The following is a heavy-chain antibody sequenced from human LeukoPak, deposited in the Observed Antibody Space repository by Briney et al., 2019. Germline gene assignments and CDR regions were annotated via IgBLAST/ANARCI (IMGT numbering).Heavy chain of an antibody. CDR1: GFTFSTYP. CDR2: ISFDGSNK. V-gene: IGHV3-30*04. D-gene: IGHD4-11*01. J-gene: IGHJ4*02. Sequence: GGSLRLSCVASGFTFSTYPMHWVRQAPGKGLEWVALISFDGSNKYYADSVKGRFTISRDNSKNTLYLQMNSLRAEDTAIYYCAREQEAYSNYPNYDYWGQGTLVTVSS. CDR3: AREQEAYSNYPNYDY.